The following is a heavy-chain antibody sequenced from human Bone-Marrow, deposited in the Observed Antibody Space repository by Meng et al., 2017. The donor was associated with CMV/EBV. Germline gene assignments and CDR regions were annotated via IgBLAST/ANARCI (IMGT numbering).Heavy chain of an antibody. CDR3: ARQEDYYGSGSYYDW. J-gene: IGHJ4*02. D-gene: IGHD3-10*01. CDR2: IYYSGIT. V-gene: IGHV4-39*01. Sequence: SETLSLTCTVSGASISSSSYYWGWIRQPPGKGLEWIGSIYYSGITHYNPSLKSRVTISVDTSKNQFSLKLSSVTAADTAVYYCARQEDYYGSGSYYDWWGQGTRVTGSS. CDR1: GASISSSSYY.